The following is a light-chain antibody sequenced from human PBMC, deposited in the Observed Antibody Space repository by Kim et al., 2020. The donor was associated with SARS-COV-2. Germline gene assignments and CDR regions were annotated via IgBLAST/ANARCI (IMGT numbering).Light chain of an antibody. CDR2: YDT. Sequence: PGGTASLTCGGDNIGSQSVFWYQHKPGQAPVLVIYYDTDRPSEIPGRFSGSNSGDTATLTINKVEAGDEADYYCQVWDSFSDHVVFGGGTQLTVL. CDR1: NIGSQS. CDR3: QVWDSFSDHVV. J-gene: IGLJ2*01. V-gene: IGLV3-21*04.